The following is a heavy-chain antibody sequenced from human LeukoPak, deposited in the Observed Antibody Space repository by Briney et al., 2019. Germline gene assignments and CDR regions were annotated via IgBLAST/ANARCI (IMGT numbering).Heavy chain of an antibody. D-gene: IGHD2-21*01. CDR3: ARGVAEDY. CDR1: GGSFSGYY. Sequence: SETLSLTCAVYGGSFSGYYWSWIRQPPGKGLEWIGEINHRGSTNYNPSLKSRVTISVDTSKNQFSLKLSSVTAADTAVYYCARGVAEDYWGQGTLVTVSS. V-gene: IGHV4-34*01. J-gene: IGHJ4*02. CDR2: INHRGST.